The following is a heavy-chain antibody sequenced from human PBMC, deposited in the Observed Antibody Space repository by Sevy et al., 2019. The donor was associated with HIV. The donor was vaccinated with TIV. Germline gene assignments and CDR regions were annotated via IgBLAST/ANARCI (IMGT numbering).Heavy chain of an antibody. Sequence: GGSLRLSCAASGFTFSSYSMNWVRQAPGKGLEWVSSISSSSSYIYYAASVKGRFTISRDNAKNSLYLQMNSLRAEDTAVNYCARDRYYYDSSGRYDAFDIWGQGTMVTVSS. V-gene: IGHV3-21*01. D-gene: IGHD3-22*01. CDR3: ARDRYYYDSSGRYDAFDI. J-gene: IGHJ3*02. CDR2: ISSSSSYI. CDR1: GFTFSSYS.